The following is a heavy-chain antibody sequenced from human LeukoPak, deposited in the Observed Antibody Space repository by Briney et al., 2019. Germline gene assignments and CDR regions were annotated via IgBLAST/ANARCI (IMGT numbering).Heavy chain of an antibody. CDR1: GGSISSGSYY. D-gene: IGHD6-19*01. CDR2: IYTSGST. CDR3: AWLEYYFDY. J-gene: IGHJ4*02. V-gene: IGHV4-61*02. Sequence: SETLSLTCTVSGGSISSGSYYWSWIRQPAGKGLEWIGRIYTSGSTNYNPSLKSRVTISVDTSKNQFSLKLSSVTAADTAAYYCAWLEYYFDYWGQGTLVTVSS.